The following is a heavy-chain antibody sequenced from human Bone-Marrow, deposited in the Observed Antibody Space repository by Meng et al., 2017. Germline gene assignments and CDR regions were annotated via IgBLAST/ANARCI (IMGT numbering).Heavy chain of an antibody. CDR2: IYHSGST. D-gene: IGHD1-26*01. Sequence: QLQLQESGSGLVKPSGTLSLTCAVSGGSISSSNWWSWVRQPPGKGLEWSGEIYHSGSTNYNQSLTSRVNISVDKSKNQFYLKLSSVTAADTAVYYCARVLGSGSYPDYWGQGTLVTVSS. J-gene: IGHJ4*02. V-gene: IGHV4-4*02. CDR3: ARVLGSGSYPDY. CDR1: GGSISSSNW.